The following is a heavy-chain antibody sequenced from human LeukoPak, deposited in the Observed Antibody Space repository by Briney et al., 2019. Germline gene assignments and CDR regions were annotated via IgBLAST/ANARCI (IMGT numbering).Heavy chain of an antibody. CDR2: ISSSSSYI. V-gene: IGHV3-21*01. CDR1: GFTFSSYS. Sequence: GGSLRLSCAASGFTFSSYSMNWVRQAPGKGLEWVSSISSSSSYIYYTDSVEGRFTISRDNAKNTLYLQMNSLRAEDTAVYYCARGLLGIDFWGQGTLVTVSS. CDR3: ARGLLGIDF. D-gene: IGHD2-8*02. J-gene: IGHJ4*02.